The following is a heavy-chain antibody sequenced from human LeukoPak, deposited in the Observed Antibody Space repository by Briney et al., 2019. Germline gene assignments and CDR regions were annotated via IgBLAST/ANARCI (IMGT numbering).Heavy chain of an antibody. V-gene: IGHV4-39*07. J-gene: IGHJ3*02. CDR2: IYYSGST. Sequence: SETLSLTCTVSGGSISSSSYYWGWIRQPPGKGLEWIGSIYYSGSTYYNPSLKSRVTISVDTSKNQFSLKLSSVTAADTAVYYCARDQRGRPSQYYYDSSGYYSDAFDIWGQGTMVTVSS. CDR1: GGSISSSSYY. CDR3: ARDQRGRPSQYYYDSSGYYSDAFDI. D-gene: IGHD3-22*01.